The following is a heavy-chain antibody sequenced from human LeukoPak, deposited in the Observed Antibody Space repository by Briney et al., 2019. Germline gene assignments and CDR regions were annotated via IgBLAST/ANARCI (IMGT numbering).Heavy chain of an antibody. CDR3: ARAPYYYYYMDV. CDR1: GCSISSGYF. Sequence: SETLSLTCIVSGCSISSGYFWGWVRQPPGKDLEWIGSIYHRGTTHYNPSLKSRVTMSVDTSKNQFSLKLSSVTAADTAVYYCARAPYYYYYMDVWGKGTTVTISS. CDR2: IYHRGTT. V-gene: IGHV4-38-2*02. J-gene: IGHJ6*03.